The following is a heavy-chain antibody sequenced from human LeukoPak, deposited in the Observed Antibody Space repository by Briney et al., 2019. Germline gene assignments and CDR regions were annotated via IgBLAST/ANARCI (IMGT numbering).Heavy chain of an antibody. CDR1: GFTFSSYS. CDR3: AMDFLVEWLLYTYYYGMEV. Sequence: GGSLRLSCAASGFTFSSYSMNWVRQAPGKGLEWVSSISSNSSNIYYADSVKGRFTISRDNAKNSLYLQMNSLRAEDTAVYYCAMDFLVEWLLYTYYYGMEVWGERITVTVSS. D-gene: IGHD3-3*01. V-gene: IGHV3-21*01. CDR2: ISSNSSNI. J-gene: IGHJ6*02.